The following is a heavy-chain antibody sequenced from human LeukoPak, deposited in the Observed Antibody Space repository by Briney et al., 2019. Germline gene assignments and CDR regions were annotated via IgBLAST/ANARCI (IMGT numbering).Heavy chain of an antibody. J-gene: IGHJ6*02. CDR1: GDSVSSNSAA. CDR2: TYYRSKWYN. D-gene: IGHD6-13*01. Sequence: SQTLSLACAISGDSVSSNSAAWNWIRQSPSRGLEWLGRTYYRSKWYNDYAVSVKSRITINPDTSKNQFSLQLNSVTPEDTAVYYCARTPKAAAAYYYYGMDVWGQGTTVTVSS. CDR3: ARTPKAAAAYYYYGMDV. V-gene: IGHV6-1*01.